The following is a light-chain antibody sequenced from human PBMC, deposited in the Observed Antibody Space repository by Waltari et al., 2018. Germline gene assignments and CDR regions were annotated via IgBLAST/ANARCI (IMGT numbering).Light chain of an antibody. Sequence: QSALTQPRSVSGSPGQSVTISCTGTSSDLGTYKYVSWYQQHPGKAPKHIIHDVTKRPPGVPDRSAGSKAGNTAYLTSSGLQAEDEAEYFCCSFAGSYTWVFGGGTELTVL. CDR3: CSFAGSYTWV. CDR1: SSDLGTYKY. V-gene: IGLV2-11*01. CDR2: DVT. J-gene: IGLJ3*02.